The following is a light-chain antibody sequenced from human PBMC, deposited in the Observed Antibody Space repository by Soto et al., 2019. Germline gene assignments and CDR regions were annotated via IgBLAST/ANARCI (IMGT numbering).Light chain of an antibody. V-gene: IGLV3-21*04. CDR3: PVWDDISDHYV. CDR1: NIGFTS. J-gene: IGLJ1*01. CDR2: YDS. Sequence: SSELTQPPSVSVAPGETARITCGGSNIGFTSVHWYQQKPGQAPVVVIHYDSDRPSGIPERFSGSNSGITATVTISRVEAEDEAVDYCPVWDDISDHYVFGTGTKLTVL.